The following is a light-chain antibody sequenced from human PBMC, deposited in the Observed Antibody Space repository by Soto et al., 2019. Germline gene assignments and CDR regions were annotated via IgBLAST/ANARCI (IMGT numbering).Light chain of an antibody. J-gene: IGKJ1*01. V-gene: IGKV2-28*01. CDR2: FAS. CDR1: QSLLHSNGYNH. CDR3: MQALNTPRT. Sequence: DIVVTQSPLSLTVTPGEAASISCRTSQSLLHSNGYNHLDWYLQRPGQSLQVLIYFASYRDSGVPDRFSGSGSGTDYTLKISRVEAEDVGTYYCMQALNTPRTFGQGTTVEIK.